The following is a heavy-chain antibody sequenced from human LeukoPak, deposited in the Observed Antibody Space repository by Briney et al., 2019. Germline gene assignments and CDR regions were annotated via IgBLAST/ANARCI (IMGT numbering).Heavy chain of an antibody. CDR2: IYPGDSDT. CDR3: ARLYGGYVSELPPIFDY. D-gene: IGHD5-12*01. Sequence: GESLKISCKGSGYSFTSYWIGWVRQMPGKGLEWMGIIYPGDSDTRYSPSFQGQVTISADKSISTAYLQWSSLKASDTAIYYCARLYGGYVSELPPIFDYWGQGTLVTVSS. V-gene: IGHV5-51*01. J-gene: IGHJ4*02. CDR1: GYSFTSYW.